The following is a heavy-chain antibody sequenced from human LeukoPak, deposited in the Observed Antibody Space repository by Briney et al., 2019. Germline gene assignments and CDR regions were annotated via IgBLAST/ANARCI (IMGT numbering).Heavy chain of an antibody. CDR1: GGSISSYY. CDR2: IYTSGST. J-gene: IGHJ6*03. CDR3: ARLDRYYYFYMDV. Sequence: SETPSLTCTVSGGSISSYYWSWIRQPPGKGLEWIAYIYTSGSTNYSPSLKSRVTISVDTSKNQFSLELSSVTAADTAVYYCARLDRYYYFYMDVWGKGTTVTVSS. V-gene: IGHV4-4*09.